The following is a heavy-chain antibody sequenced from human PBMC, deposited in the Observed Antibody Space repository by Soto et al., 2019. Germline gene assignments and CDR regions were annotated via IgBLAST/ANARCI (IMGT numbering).Heavy chain of an antibody. CDR2: ISGSGRTT. J-gene: IGHJ6*03. CDR1: GFTFGSYA. Sequence: EVQLLESGGGLVQPGGSLRLSCAASGFTFGSYAMNWLRQAPGRGLECVSFISGSGRTTYYADSVKGRFTVSRDNSKNTLYLQMNSLRAEDTALYYCAKFRGPSYTYYSMDVWGKGTTVNVSS. CDR3: AKFRGPSYTYYSMDV. V-gene: IGHV3-23*01. D-gene: IGHD3-16*01.